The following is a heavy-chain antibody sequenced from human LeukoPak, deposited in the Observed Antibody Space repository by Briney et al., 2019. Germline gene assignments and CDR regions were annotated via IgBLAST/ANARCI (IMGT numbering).Heavy chain of an antibody. Sequence: SETLSLTCTVSGSSIGTYSWSWIRQPPGKGLEWIGYIYTTGSTHYNPSLKSRVTISVDTSKNQFSLKLSSVTAADTAVYYCARHAGGIAAVGTRPFDYWGQGTLVTVSS. J-gene: IGHJ4*02. CDR2: IYTTGST. CDR3: ARHAGGIAAVGTRPFDY. D-gene: IGHD6-13*01. V-gene: IGHV4-4*08. CDR1: GSSIGTYS.